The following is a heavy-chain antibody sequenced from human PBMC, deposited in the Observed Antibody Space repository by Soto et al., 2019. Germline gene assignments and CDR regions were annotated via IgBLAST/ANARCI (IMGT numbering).Heavy chain of an antibody. CDR1: GFTFSSYA. D-gene: IGHD1-7*01. CDR3: LRENYFSYHGMDV. V-gene: IGHV3-23*01. J-gene: IGHJ6*02. Sequence: GGSLRLSCAASGFTFSSYAMSWVRQAPGKGLEWVSTISDSGNSTYSADSVKGRFTISRDNSKNTLYLQMNSLRAEDTAVYYCLRENYFSYHGMDVWGQGTTVTVSS. CDR2: ISDSGNST.